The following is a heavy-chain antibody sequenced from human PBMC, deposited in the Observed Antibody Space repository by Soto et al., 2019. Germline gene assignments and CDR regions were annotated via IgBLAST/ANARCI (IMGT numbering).Heavy chain of an antibody. J-gene: IGHJ4*02. CDR1: GFNFNNYA. V-gene: IGHV3-23*01. D-gene: IGHD2-8*02. Sequence: EVQLLESGGGVTPPGGSLRRSCVASGFNFNNYAMSWVRQAPGKGLEWVAAMSGVGGSIYYADSVKGRFTISRDNSKNTLFLQLSSLRADDTAVYYCAHNPLPGGSRPGGGYYFHYRGQGTLVTVSS. CDR3: AHNPLPGGSRPGGGYYFHY. CDR2: MSGVGGSI.